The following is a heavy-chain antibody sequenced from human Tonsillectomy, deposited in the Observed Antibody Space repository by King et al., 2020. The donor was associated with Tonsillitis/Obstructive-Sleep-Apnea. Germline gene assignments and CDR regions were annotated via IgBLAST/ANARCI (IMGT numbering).Heavy chain of an antibody. Sequence: QLVQSGAEVKKPGESLKISCKGSGYSFTSYWIAWVRQMPGKGLEWMGIIYPGDSDTRNSPSFQGQVTIAADKPISTAYLQWSSLKASDTAMYYCARLGMAVAATFPSPDYWGQGTLVTVSS. CDR2: IYPGDSDT. D-gene: IGHD6-19*01. CDR1: GYSFTSYW. J-gene: IGHJ4*02. V-gene: IGHV5-51*01. CDR3: ARLGMAVAATFPSPDY.